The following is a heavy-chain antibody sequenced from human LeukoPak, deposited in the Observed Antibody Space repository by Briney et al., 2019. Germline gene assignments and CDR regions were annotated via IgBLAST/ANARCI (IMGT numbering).Heavy chain of an antibody. CDR3: ARVAGWHWFDP. CDR1: GFTFSSYD. D-gene: IGHD6-19*01. J-gene: IGHJ5*02. CDR2: IRPSGDNT. Sequence: GGALRLSCAASGFTFSSYDMTWVRQGPGRGLEGVSSIRPSGDNTYYGDSVKGRFTISRDNSKSTVYIQMNNMRVDDTAVYYCARVAGWHWFDPWGQGTLVTVSS. V-gene: IGHV3-23*01.